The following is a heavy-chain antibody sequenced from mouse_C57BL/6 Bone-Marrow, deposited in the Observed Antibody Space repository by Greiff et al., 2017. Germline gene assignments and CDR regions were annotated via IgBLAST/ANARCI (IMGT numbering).Heavy chain of an antibody. Sequence: EVKVVESGEGLVKPGGSLKLSCAASGFTFSSYAMSWVRQTPEKRLEWVAYISSGGDYIYYADTVKGRFTISRANDRNTLYLQMSSLKSEDTAMYYCTAVYYGNPGYFDVWGTGTTVTVSS. J-gene: IGHJ1*03. D-gene: IGHD2-1*01. CDR2: ISSGGDYI. CDR3: TAVYYGNPGYFDV. V-gene: IGHV5-9-1*02. CDR1: GFTFSSYA.